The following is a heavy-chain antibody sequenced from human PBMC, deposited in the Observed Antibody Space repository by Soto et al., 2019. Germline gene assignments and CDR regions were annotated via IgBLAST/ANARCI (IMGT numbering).Heavy chain of an antibody. Sequence: QVSLVQSGAEVTKAGSSVKVSCKASEGTFSSYGISWVRQAPGQGLEWMGGLIPIYETVTYAQRFQGRLTISADESTSTAYMELSSLRPDDTAVYYCARDLVVTAKCLDPWGQGTLVTVSS. CDR3: ARDLVVTAKCLDP. J-gene: IGHJ5*02. CDR2: LIPIYETV. V-gene: IGHV1-69*01. CDR1: EGTFSSYG. D-gene: IGHD2-21*02.